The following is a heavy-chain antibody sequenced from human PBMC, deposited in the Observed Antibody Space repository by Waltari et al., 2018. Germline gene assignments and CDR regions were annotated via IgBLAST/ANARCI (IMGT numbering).Heavy chain of an antibody. Sequence: EVQLVEAGGGLVQPGGSLRLSCAASGFTFSSDWLRWVRQAPGKGLEWVANIKQDGSEKYYVDSVKGRFTISRDNAKNSLYLQMNSLRAEDTAVYYCARLGFRGVTTGNWGQGTLVTVSS. V-gene: IGHV3-7*01. CDR3: ARLGFRGVTTGN. D-gene: IGHD4-17*01. CDR2: IKQDGSEK. CDR1: GFTFSSDW. J-gene: IGHJ4*02.